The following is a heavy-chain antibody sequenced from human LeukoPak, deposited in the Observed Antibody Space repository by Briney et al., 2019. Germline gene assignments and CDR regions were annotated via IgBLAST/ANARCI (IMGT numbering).Heavy chain of an antibody. CDR1: GFTFSIYW. CDR2: INSDGSST. Sequence: GGSLRLSCAASGFTFSIYWVHWVRQAPGKGLVWVSSINSDGSSTSYADSVKGRFTISRDNAKKSLYLQMNSLRAEDTAIYYCARGVVPPPYWGRGTLVGVCS. CDR3: ARGVVPPPY. V-gene: IGHV3-74*01. J-gene: IGHJ4*02. D-gene: IGHD2-2*01.